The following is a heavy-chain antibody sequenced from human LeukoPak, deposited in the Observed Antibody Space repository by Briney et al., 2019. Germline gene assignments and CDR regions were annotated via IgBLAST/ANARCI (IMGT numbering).Heavy chain of an antibody. D-gene: IGHD6-19*01. CDR3: ARGDWYRSPVDY. J-gene: IGHJ4*02. Sequence: GASVKVSCKASGHTFTSYDINWVRQATGQGLEWMGWMNPNSGNTGYAQKFQGRVTMTRNTSISTAYMELSSLRSEDTAVYYCARGDWYRSPVDYWGQGTLVTVSS. CDR1: GHTFTSYD. CDR2: MNPNSGNT. V-gene: IGHV1-8*01.